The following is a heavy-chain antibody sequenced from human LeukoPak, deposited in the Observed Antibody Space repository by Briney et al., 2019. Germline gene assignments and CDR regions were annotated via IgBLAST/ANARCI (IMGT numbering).Heavy chain of an antibody. CDR2: IYYSGST. CDR1: GYSISSGYF. Sequence: PSEALSLTCTVSGYSISSGYFWGWIRQPPGKGLEWIGYIYYSGSTNYNPSLKSRATISVDTSKNQFSLKLSSVTAADTAVYYCARVDSNNWYDSRGYFDYWGQGTLVTVSS. CDR3: ARVDSNNWYDSRGYFDY. V-gene: IGHV4-61*01. D-gene: IGHD6-13*01. J-gene: IGHJ4*02.